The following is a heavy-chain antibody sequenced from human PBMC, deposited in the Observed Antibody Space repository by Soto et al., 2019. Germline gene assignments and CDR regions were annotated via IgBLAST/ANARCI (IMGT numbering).Heavy chain of an antibody. V-gene: IGHV5-51*01. J-gene: IGHJ4*02. D-gene: IGHD3-10*01. CDR3: ARGSTDSYPGSRIFDF. Sequence: GESLKISCKGSGYNFPRHWVAWVRQMPGKGLEWMGVIYAGDSDTRFSPSFQGQVTMSRDNSKKTLYLQMNSLRVEDSALYYCARGSTDSYPGSRIFDFWGRGTLVTVSS. CDR1: GYNFPRHW. CDR2: IYAGDSDT.